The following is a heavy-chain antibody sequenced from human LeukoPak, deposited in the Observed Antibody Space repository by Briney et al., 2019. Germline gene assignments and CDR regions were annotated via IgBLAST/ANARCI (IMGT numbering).Heavy chain of an antibody. CDR2: IYTSGST. CDR3: AGSKMTTVATFDY. Sequence: SETLSLTCTVSGGSISSGSYYWSWIRQPAGKGLEWIGRIYTSGSTNYNPSLKSRVTISVDTSKNQFSLKLSSVTAADTAVYYCAGSKMTTVATFDYWGQGASVTVSS. D-gene: IGHD4-23*01. CDR1: GGSISSGSYY. J-gene: IGHJ4*02. V-gene: IGHV4-61*02.